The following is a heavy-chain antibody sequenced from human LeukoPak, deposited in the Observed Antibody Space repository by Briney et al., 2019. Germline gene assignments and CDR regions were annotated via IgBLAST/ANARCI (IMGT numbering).Heavy chain of an antibody. CDR3: AKGLRGIAVAGAYFDY. CDR1: GFTFSSYE. J-gene: IGHJ4*02. CDR2: ISGSGGST. D-gene: IGHD6-13*01. Sequence: PGGSLRLSCAASGFTFSSYEMNWVRQAPGKGLEWVSAISGSGGSTYYAESVKGRFTISRDSSKNTLYLQMNSLRAEDTAVYYCAKGLRGIAVAGAYFDYWGQGSLVTVSS. V-gene: IGHV3-23*01.